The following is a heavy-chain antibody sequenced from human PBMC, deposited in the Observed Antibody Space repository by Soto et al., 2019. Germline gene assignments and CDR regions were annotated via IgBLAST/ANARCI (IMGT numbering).Heavy chain of an antibody. J-gene: IGHJ4*02. Sequence: ASVKVSCKASGYTFTSYGISWVRQAPGQGLEWMGWISAYNGNTNYAQKLQGRVTMTTDTSTSTAYMELRSLRSDDTAVYYCARVPDYDFWSGPGSFDYWGQGTLVTVSS. V-gene: IGHV1-18*01. CDR2: ISAYNGNT. CDR1: GYTFTSYG. D-gene: IGHD3-3*01. CDR3: ARVPDYDFWSGPGSFDY.